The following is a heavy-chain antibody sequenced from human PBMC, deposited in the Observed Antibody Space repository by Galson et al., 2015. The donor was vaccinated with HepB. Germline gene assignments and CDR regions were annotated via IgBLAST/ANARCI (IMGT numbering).Heavy chain of an antibody. D-gene: IGHD3-22*01. CDR2: IIPLLDTS. J-gene: IGHJ4*02. Sequence: SVKVSCKASGGTFSSYAISWVRQAPGQGLEWMGGIIPLLDTSNYAQRFQGRVTITADESTSTAYMELSSLKSEDTAVYYCARGFLKDDSSGFYYYCDFWGQGTLVTVSS. CDR1: GGTFSSYA. CDR3: ARGFLKDDSSGFYYYCDF. V-gene: IGHV1-69*13.